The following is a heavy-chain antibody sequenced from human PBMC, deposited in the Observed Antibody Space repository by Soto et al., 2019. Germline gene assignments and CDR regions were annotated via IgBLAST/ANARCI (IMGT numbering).Heavy chain of an antibody. J-gene: IGHJ6*02. D-gene: IGHD2-15*01. CDR1: GYSFPNSY. CDR3: ARALQDPYYYHAMDV. V-gene: IGHV1-46*01. CDR2: INPSVGTT. Sequence: GASVKVSCKASGYSFPNSYLHWVRQAPGQGLEWVGVINPSVGTTTYAQRFQGRVNVASDTSTRTVYMELRSLRFDDTAVYYCARALQDPYYYHAMDVWGQGTTVTVSS.